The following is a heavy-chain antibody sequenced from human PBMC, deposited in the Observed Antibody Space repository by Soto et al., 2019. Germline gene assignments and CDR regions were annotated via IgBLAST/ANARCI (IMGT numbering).Heavy chain of an antibody. V-gene: IGHV3-23*01. D-gene: IGHD2-15*01. J-gene: IGHJ4*02. CDR1: GFTFSSYA. Sequence: VQLLESGGGLVQPGGSLRLSCAASGFTFSSYAMSWVRQAPGKGLEWVSAISGSGGSTYYADSVKGRFTISRDNSKNTLYLQMNSLRAEDTAVYYCANTIGYCSGGSCYDFDYWGQGTLVTVSS. CDR2: ISGSGGST. CDR3: ANTIGYCSGGSCYDFDY.